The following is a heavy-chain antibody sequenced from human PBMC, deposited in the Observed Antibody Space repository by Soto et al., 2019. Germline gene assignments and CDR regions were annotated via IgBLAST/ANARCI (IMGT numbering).Heavy chain of an antibody. J-gene: IGHJ4*02. V-gene: IGHV4-59*01. CDR3: ARDGYDGSGSPYPAY. CDR1: GGSMSEYF. Sequence: LSLTCSVSGGSMSEYFWSWIRQSPGKGLEWIGYIYYLGSTDYNPSLKSRVTISVDTSKRQFSLRLTSVTAADTAVYYCARDGYDGSGSPYPAYWGPGTRVTVSS. D-gene: IGHD3-10*01. CDR2: IYYLGST.